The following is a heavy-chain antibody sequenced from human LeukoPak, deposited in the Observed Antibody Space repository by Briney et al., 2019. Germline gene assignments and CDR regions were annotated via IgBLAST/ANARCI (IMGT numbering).Heavy chain of an antibody. D-gene: IGHD2-2*01. CDR1: GLTFDGYA. Sequence: GGSLRLSCAASGLTFDGYAMHWVRQAPGKGLEWVSGISWNSGNIAYADSVKGRFTISRDNAKNTLYLQMNSLRAEDTAVYYCARRVVVPAAPYYFDYWGQGTLVTVSS. V-gene: IGHV3-9*01. CDR2: ISWNSGNI. CDR3: ARRVVVPAAPYYFDY. J-gene: IGHJ4*02.